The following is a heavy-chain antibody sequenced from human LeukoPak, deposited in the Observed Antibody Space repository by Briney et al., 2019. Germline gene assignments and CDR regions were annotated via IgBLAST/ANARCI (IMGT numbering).Heavy chain of an antibody. V-gene: IGHV4-61*09. J-gene: IGHJ6*03. CDR3: ARHRYYYYYYMDV. CDR1: GGSISSGSYY. CDR2: IYTTGST. Sequence: SETLSLTCTVSGGSISSGSYYWSWIRQPAGKGLEWIGHIYTTGSTNYNPSLKSRVTISVDTSKTQFSLKLSSVTAADTAVYYCARHRYYYYYYMDVWGKGTTVTISS.